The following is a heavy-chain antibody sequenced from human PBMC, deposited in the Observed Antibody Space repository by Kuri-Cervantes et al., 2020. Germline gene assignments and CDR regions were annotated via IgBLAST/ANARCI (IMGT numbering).Heavy chain of an antibody. D-gene: IGHD6-13*01. CDR2: IYYSGSS. Sequence: SETLSLTCTVSGGSISSYYWSWIRQPPGKGLEWIGYIYYSGSSKYNPSLKSRVTISVDTSKNQFSLKLSSVTAADTAVYYCARGIYSSSWREVTIYGMDVWGQGTTVTVSS. CDR3: ARGIYSSSWREVTIYGMDV. J-gene: IGHJ6*02. CDR1: GGSISSYY. V-gene: IGHV4-59*08.